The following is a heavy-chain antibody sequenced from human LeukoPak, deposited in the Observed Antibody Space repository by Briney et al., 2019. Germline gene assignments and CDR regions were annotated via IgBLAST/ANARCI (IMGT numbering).Heavy chain of an antibody. J-gene: IGHJ4*02. CDR2: IYYSGST. CDR1: GGSISSSSYY. CDR3: ARGGDFDY. D-gene: IGHD5-12*01. V-gene: IGHV4-61*01. Sequence: SETLSLTCTVSGGSISSSSYYWSWIRQPPGKGLEWIGYIYYSGSTNYNPSLKSRVTISVDTSKNQFSLKLSSVTAADTAVYYCARGGDFDYWGQGTLVTVSS.